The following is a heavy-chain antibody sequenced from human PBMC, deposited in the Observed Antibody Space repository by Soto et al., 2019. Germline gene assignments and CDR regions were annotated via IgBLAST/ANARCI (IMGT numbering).Heavy chain of an antibody. J-gene: IGHJ5*02. CDR1: GGTFSSYA. Sequence: GASVKVSCKASGGTFSSYAISWVRQAPGQGLEWMGGIIPIFGTANYAQKFQGRVTITADESTSTAYMELSSLRSEDTAVYYCAREEGRRGYSGYVTKNNLYNWFDPWGQGTLVTVSS. CDR3: AREEGRRGYSGYVTKNNLYNWFDP. CDR2: IIPIFGTA. D-gene: IGHD5-12*01. V-gene: IGHV1-69*13.